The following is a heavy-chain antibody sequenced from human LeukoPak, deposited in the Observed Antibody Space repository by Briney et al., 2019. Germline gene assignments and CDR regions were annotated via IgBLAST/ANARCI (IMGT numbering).Heavy chain of an antibody. CDR3: ARAPDYYMDV. CDR1: GGSISSYY. CDR2: IYYSGST. V-gene: IGHV4-59*01. Sequence: SETLSLTCTASGGSISSYYWSWIRQPPGKGLEWIGYIYYSGSTNYNPSLKSRVTISVDTSKNQFSLKLSSVTAADTAVYYCARAPDYYMDVWGKGTTVTVSS. J-gene: IGHJ6*03.